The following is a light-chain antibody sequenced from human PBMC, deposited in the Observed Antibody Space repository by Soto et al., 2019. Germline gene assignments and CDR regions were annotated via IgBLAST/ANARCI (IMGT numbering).Light chain of an antibody. J-gene: IGLJ3*02. CDR1: SSDVGGYNF. Sequence: QSVLTQPASVSGSPGQSITISCSGTSSDVGGYNFVSWYQQHPGKAPKLIIYEVRSRPSGVSNRFSGSKSGNTASLTISGLQAEDEADYYCSSYTSTNTLLWVFGGGTKVTVL. CDR2: EVR. CDR3: SSYTSTNTLLWV. V-gene: IGLV2-14*01.